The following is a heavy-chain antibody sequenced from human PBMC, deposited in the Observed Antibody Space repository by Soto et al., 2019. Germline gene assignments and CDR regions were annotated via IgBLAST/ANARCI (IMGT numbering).Heavy chain of an antibody. CDR2: ISWDGCST. CDR1: GFTFDDYI. V-gene: IGHV3-43*01. CDR3: AKDGNSGSYYLFDY. Sequence: PGGSLRLSCAASGFTFDDYIMHWVRQAPGKGLEWDSLISWDGCSTFYADSVKGRFTISRDNSKNSLYLQMNSLRTEDTALYYCAKDGNSGSYYLFDYWGQGTLVTVSS. D-gene: IGHD1-26*01. J-gene: IGHJ4*02.